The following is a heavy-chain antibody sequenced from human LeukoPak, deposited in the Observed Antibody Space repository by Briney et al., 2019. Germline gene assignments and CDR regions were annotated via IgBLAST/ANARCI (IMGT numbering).Heavy chain of an antibody. J-gene: IGHJ5*02. Sequence: ASVRVSCKASGYTFTGHYMHWVRQAPGQGLEWMGWINPNSGGTNYAQKFQGRVTITRDTSISTAYMELSRLRSDDTAVYYCARSDSGSTGFDPWGQGTLVTVSS. CDR3: ARSDSGSTGFDP. CDR2: INPNSGGT. V-gene: IGHV1-2*02. CDR1: GYTFTGHY. D-gene: IGHD1-26*01.